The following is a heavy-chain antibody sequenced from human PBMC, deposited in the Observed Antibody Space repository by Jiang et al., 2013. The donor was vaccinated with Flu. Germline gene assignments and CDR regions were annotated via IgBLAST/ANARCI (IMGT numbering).Heavy chain of an antibody. CDR3: ARLRHSVADQFDY. CDR1: GGSISSSSYY. Sequence: GLVKPSETLSLTCTVSGGSISSSSYYWGWIRQPPGKGWSGLGVSIIVGAPTTTRPLKSRVTISVDTSKNQFSLKLSSVTAADTAVYYCARLRHSVADQFDYVGPGNPGHRLL. V-gene: IGHV4-39*01. D-gene: IGHD6-19*01. CDR2: SIIVGAP. J-gene: IGHJ4*02.